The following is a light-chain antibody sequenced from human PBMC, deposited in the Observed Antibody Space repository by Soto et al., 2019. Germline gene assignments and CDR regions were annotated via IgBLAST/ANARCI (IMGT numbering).Light chain of an antibody. CDR1: QSVSSY. Sequence: EIVFTQAPATLSLSPGERATPSWRASQSVSSYLAWYQQKPGQAPRLLIYDASNRATGIPARFSGSGSGTDFTLTISSLEPEDFALYYCQQRGNWPPTFGQGTRLEIK. CDR3: QQRGNWPPT. CDR2: DAS. V-gene: IGKV3-11*01. J-gene: IGKJ5*01.